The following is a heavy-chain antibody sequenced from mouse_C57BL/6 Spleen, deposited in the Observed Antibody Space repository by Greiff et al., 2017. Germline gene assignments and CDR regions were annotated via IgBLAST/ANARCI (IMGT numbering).Heavy chain of an antibody. CDR1: GYTFTDYE. V-gene: IGHV1-15*01. D-gene: IGHD1-2*01. J-gene: IGHJ3*01. Sequence: QVQLQESGAELVRPGASVTLSCKASGYTFTDYEMHWVKQTPGHGLEWIGAIDPETGGTAYNQKFKGKAILTADKSSSTAYMELRSLTSEDSAVYYCTRYGYERFADWGKGTLVTVSA. CDR3: TRYGYERFAD. CDR2: IDPETGGT.